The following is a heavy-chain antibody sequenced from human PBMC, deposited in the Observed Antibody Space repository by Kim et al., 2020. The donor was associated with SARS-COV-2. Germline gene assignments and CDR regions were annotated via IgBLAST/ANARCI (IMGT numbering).Heavy chain of an antibody. J-gene: IGHJ6*02. CDR2: ISGSGGST. CDR1: GFTFSSYA. CDR3: AKDGRSGSYPYYYYYGMDV. Sequence: GGSLRLSCAASGFTFSSYAMSWVRQAPGKGLEWVSAISGSGGSTYYADSVKGRFTISRDNSKNTLYLQMNSLRAEDTAVYYCAKDGRSGSYPYYYYYGMDVWGQGTTVTVSS. D-gene: IGHD1-26*01. V-gene: IGHV3-23*01.